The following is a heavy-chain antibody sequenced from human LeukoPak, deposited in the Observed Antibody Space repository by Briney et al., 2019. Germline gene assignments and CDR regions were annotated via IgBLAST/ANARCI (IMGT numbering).Heavy chain of an antibody. J-gene: IGHJ3*02. CDR3: ASSSSWMPGAFDI. CDR1: GGSISSYY. Sequence: SETLSLTCTVSGGSISSYYRSWIRQPPGKGLEWIGYIYYSGSTNYTPSLKSRVTISVDTAKNHFSLKLSSVTAADTAVYYCASSSSWMPGAFDIWGQGTMVTVSS. CDR2: IYYSGST. V-gene: IGHV4-59*01. D-gene: IGHD6-13*01.